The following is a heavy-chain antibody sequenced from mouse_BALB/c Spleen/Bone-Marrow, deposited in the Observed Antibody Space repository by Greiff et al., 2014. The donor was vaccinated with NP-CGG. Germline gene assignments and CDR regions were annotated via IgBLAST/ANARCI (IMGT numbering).Heavy chain of an antibody. CDR1: GFAFSRYD. J-gene: IGHJ4*01. CDR3: VRQKNYYAMDY. Sequence: DVKLVESGGGLVKPGGSLKLSCAASGFAFSRYDMSWVRQTPEKRLEWVEYITNGGDNTYYPDTVKGRFTISRDNAKNTLYLQMSSLKSEDTAMYYCVRQKNYYAMDYWGQGTSVTVSS. V-gene: IGHV5-12-1*01. CDR2: ITNGGDNT.